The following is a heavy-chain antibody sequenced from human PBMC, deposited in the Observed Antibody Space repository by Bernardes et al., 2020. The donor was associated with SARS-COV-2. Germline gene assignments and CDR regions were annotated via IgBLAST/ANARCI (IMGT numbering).Heavy chain of an antibody. CDR1: VFTCSNYS. D-gene: IGHD6-19*01. CDR3: VKETPNSSGWFDL. V-gene: IGHV3-64D*06. CDR2: ISNNGVST. Sequence: GSLRLPSAAAVFTCSNYSLHWVRPAPGKGLDYLSAISNNGVSTYYVDSVKGRFTISRDNYKNTLYLEMSSLRTEDTAIYYCVKETPNSSGWFDLWGQGTLVTVSS. J-gene: IGHJ5*02.